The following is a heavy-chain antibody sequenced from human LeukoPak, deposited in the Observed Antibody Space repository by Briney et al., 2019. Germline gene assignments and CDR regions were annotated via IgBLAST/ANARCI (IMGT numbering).Heavy chain of an antibody. D-gene: IGHD3-10*01. CDR1: GGSISSSSYY. CDR3: ARPGFGELWAWWY. Sequence: SETLSLTCTVSGGSISSSSYYWGWIRQPPGKGLEWIGSIYYSGTTNYNPSLKSRVTISVDTSKNQFSLKLSSVTAADTAVYYCARPGFGELWAWWYWGQGTLVTVSS. J-gene: IGHJ4*02. V-gene: IGHV4-39*07. CDR2: IYYSGTT.